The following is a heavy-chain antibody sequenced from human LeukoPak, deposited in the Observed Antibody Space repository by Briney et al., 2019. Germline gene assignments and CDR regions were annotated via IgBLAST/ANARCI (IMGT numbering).Heavy chain of an antibody. Sequence: SHTQALPQAISRDRHSRNNAAWASITQSPSRGLEWQGRTHYRSKWYNDYAVYAKSRITIIPDTSKNQFSLQLNSVTPEDTAVYYCARGGRNSSGYYCPVDYWGQGTLVTVSS. V-gene: IGHV6-1*01. J-gene: IGHJ4*02. D-gene: IGHD3-22*01. CDR2: THYRSKWYN. CDR3: ARGGRNSSGYYCPVDY. CDR1: RDRHSRNNAA.